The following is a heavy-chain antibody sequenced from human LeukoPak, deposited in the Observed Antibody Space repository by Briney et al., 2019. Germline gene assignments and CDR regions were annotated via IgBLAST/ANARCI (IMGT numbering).Heavy chain of an antibody. D-gene: IGHD3-3*01. CDR3: ARESGYYDFWSGYYYYYMDV. V-gene: IGHV1-8*01. CDR1: GYTFTSYD. CDR2: MNPNSGNT. Sequence: ASVKVSCKASGYTFTSYDISWVRQATGQGLEWMGWMNPNSGNTGYAQKFQGRVTMTRNTSISTAYMELSSLRSEDTAVYYCARESGYYDFWSGYYYYYMDVWGKGTTVTVSS. J-gene: IGHJ6*03.